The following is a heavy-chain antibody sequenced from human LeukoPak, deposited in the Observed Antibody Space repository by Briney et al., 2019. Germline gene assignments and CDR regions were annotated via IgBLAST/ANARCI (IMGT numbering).Heavy chain of an antibody. J-gene: IGHJ4*02. V-gene: IGHV4-39*01. CDR3: ARATVATQFDY. Sequence: SETLSLTCTVPGGSISSSSSYWGWLRQPPGKGLEWIGTIYYSGSTYYNASLKSRVTTSADTSKTQFSLKLSSVTAADTAVYYCARATVATQFDYWGQGTLVTVSS. CDR1: GGSISSSSSY. D-gene: IGHD4-23*01. CDR2: IYYSGST.